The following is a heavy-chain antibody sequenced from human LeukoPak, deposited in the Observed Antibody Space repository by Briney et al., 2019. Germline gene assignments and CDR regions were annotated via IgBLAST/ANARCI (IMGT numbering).Heavy chain of an antibody. CDR1: GYTFTELS. CDR2: FDPEDGET. D-gene: IGHD3-3*01. CDR3: ATVLEGVVGYFDY. V-gene: IGHV1-24*01. Sequence: GASVKVSCKVSGYTFTELSMHWVRQAPGKGLEWMGGFDPEDGETIYAQKFQGRVTMTEDTSTDTAYMELSSLRSEDTAVYYCATVLEGVVGYFDYSGQGTLATVSS. J-gene: IGHJ4*02.